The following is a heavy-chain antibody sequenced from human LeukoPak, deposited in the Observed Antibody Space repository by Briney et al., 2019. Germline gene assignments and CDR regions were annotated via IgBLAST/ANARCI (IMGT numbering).Heavy chain of an antibody. CDR1: GDRVSSNSAA. Sequence: SQTLSLTCAISGDRVSSNSAARNWIRQSPSRGLEWLGRTYYRSRWYDDFAESVKSRITIHPDTSKNQFSLQLNSVTPEDTAVYFCARGRIAYYGLDVWGQGTTVTVSS. CDR2: TYYRSRWYD. J-gene: IGHJ6*02. D-gene: IGHD2-21*01. V-gene: IGHV6-1*01. CDR3: ARGRIAYYGLDV.